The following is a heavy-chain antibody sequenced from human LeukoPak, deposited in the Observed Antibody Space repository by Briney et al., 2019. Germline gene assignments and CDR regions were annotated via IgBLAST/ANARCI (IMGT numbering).Heavy chain of an antibody. D-gene: IGHD5-12*01. CDR1: GYTFTSYG. CDR3: ARLRLSGYKPTINWFDP. Sequence: ASVKVSCKASGYTFTSYGISWVRQAPGQGLEWMGWISAYNGHTNYAQKLQGRVTMTTDTSTSTAYMELRSLRSDDTAVYYCARLRLSGYKPTINWFDPWGQGTLVTVSS. CDR2: ISAYNGHT. V-gene: IGHV1-18*01. J-gene: IGHJ5*02.